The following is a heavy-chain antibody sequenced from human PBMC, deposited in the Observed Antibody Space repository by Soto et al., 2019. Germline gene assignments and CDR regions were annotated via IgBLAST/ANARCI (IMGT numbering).Heavy chain of an antibody. J-gene: IGHJ4*02. Sequence: GGSLRLSCAASGFTFSSCAMSWVRQTPGQGLEWVSAISTSGGDTYYTNSVKGRFTISRDNSRNTLYLQMNSLRAEDTAVYYCAKDLGTTVTTFDFDYWGQGTLVTVSS. CDR1: GFTFSSCA. CDR3: AKDLGTTVTTFDFDY. CDR2: ISTSGGDT. D-gene: IGHD4-17*01. V-gene: IGHV3-23*01.